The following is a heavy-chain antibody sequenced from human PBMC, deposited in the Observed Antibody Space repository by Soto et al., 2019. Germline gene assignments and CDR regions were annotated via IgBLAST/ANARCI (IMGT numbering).Heavy chain of an antibody. CDR2: TYYRSKWYY. CDR3: ARGEQYSGRIFDY. Sequence: LSLTFAITGDSVSSNSAGWSWVRQSPSRGLEWLGRTYYRSKWYYEYAVSVRGRITINPDTSKNQYSLQLNSVTPEDTAVYFCARGEQYSGRIFDYWGQGTLVTVSS. CDR1: GDSVSSNSAG. V-gene: IGHV6-1*01. J-gene: IGHJ4*01. D-gene: IGHD1-26*01.